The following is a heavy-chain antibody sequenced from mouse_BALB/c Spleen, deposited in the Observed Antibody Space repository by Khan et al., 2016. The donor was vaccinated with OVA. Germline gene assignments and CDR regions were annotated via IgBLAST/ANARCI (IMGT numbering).Heavy chain of an antibody. V-gene: IGHV3-2*02. CDR1: GYSITSDYA. CDR2: ISYSGST. D-gene: IGHD2-3*01. CDR3: ARDGSRYNYAMDY. Sequence: EVELVESGPGLVKPSQSLSLTCTVTGYSITSDYAWNWIRQFPGNKLEWMGYISYSGSTNYNPSLKSRIPITRDKSKNQFFLQLNSVTTEDTATYYCARDGSRYNYAMDYWGQGTSVTVSS. J-gene: IGHJ4*01.